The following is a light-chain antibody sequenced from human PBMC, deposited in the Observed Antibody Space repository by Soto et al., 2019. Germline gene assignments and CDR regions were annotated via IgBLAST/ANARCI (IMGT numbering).Light chain of an antibody. CDR3: AAWDDSLNGFYV. V-gene: IGLV1-44*01. CDR1: SSNIGTNT. Sequence: QSVLTQPPSASGTPGQRVTISCSGSSSNIGTNTVNWYLQLPGTAPKLLIYNNDQRPSGVPERFSGSKSGTSASLATSGLQSEDEANYYCAAWDDSLNGFYVFGSGTKVTVL. CDR2: NND. J-gene: IGLJ1*01.